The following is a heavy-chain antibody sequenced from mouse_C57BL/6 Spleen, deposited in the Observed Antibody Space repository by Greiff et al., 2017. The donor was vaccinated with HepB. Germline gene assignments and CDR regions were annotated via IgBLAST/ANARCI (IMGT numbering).Heavy chain of an antibody. CDR1: GFTFSSYA. D-gene: IGHD4-1*01. J-gene: IGHJ3*01. V-gene: IGHV5-4*03. Sequence: DVMLVESGGGLVKPGGSLKLSCAASGFTFSSYAMSRVRQTPEKRLEWVATISDGGSYTYYPDNVKGRFTISRDHAKNNLYLQMSHLKSEDTAMYYFARGTGTGFAYWGQGTLVTVSA. CDR3: ARGTGTGFAY. CDR2: ISDGGSYT.